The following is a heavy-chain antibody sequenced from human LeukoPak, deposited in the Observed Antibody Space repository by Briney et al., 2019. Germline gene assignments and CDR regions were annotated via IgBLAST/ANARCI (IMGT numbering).Heavy chain of an antibody. CDR2: IYPGDSDT. J-gene: IGHJ4*02. D-gene: IGHD3-22*01. CDR1: GYSFTSYW. Sequence: GECLKISCKGSGYSFTSYWIGWVRQMPGKGLEWMGIIYPGDSDTRYSPSFQGQVTISADKSISTAYLQWSSLKASDTAMYYCARRGDSSGYYSDYWGQGTLVTVSS. V-gene: IGHV5-51*01. CDR3: ARRGDSSGYYSDY.